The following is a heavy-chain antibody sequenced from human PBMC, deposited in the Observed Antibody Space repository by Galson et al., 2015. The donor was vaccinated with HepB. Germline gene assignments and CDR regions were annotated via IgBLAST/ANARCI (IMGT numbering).Heavy chain of an antibody. Sequence: SLRLSCAASGFTVTTNYMSWVRQGPGKGLDWVAVISAGGTIDYAESVRGRFTISRDNSKNSLYLQMNSLRVEDTSVYYCARRSGARDFWGQGTLVTVSS. J-gene: IGHJ4*02. CDR3: ARRSGARDF. CDR2: ISAGGTI. V-gene: IGHV3-66*04. CDR1: GFTVTTNY. D-gene: IGHD2-15*01.